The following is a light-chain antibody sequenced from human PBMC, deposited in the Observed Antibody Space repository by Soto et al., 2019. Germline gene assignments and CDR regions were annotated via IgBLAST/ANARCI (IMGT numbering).Light chain of an antibody. Sequence: ETVLTQSPGTLSLSPGERATLFCRASQSITSNHLAWYQQKPGQAPRLLIYGAPSRATGIPDRFSGSGSGTDFTLTISRLEPEDFAVYYCQQHGTSPPSWTFGQGTKVEIK. CDR2: GAP. CDR1: QSITSNH. V-gene: IGKV3-20*01. CDR3: QQHGTSPPSWT. J-gene: IGKJ1*01.